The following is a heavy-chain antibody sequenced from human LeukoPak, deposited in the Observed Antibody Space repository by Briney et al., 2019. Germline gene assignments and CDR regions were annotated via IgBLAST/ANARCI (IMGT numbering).Heavy chain of an antibody. CDR1: GFTFSPYW. V-gene: IGHV3-74*01. CDR3: ARVFETDPLHPFDY. CDR2: INSDGSST. Sequence: GGSLRLSCAASGFTFSPYWLHWVRQAPGKGLVWVSRINSDGSSTNYADSVKGRFTISRDNAKNTLYLQMHSLRAEDTAVYYCARVFETDPLHPFDYWGQGTLVTVSS. J-gene: IGHJ4*02.